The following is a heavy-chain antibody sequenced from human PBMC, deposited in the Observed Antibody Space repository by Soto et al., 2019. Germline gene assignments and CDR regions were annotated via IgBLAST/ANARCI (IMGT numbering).Heavy chain of an antibody. CDR2: IYSNDHK. J-gene: IGHJ4*02. CDR1: GFSLTTRGVG. Sequence: SGRTLVNPKRTLTLTFPVSGFSLTTRGVGVGWISQPPGKALEWIAVIYSNDHKRYNSSLESRVRITKDTFKSQVVLTMTNMDSADTATYFCAHRHRVGTVTDGFDCWRQGNRVTVSA. D-gene: IGHD1-26*01. V-gene: IGHV2-5*01. CDR3: AHRHRVGTVTDGFDC.